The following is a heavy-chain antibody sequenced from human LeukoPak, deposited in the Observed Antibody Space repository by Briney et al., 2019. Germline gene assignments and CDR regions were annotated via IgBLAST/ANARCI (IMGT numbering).Heavy chain of an antibody. CDR1: GFTFSDYY. V-gene: IGHV3-11*06. CDR3: ARFIAAPYYFDY. Sequence: GGSLRLSCAASGFTFSDYYMSWVRQAPGKGLEWVSFISSSRSYIYYADSVKGRFTISRDNAKNSLYLQMNSLRAEDTAVYYCARFIAAPYYFDYWGRGTLVTVSS. CDR2: ISSSRSYI. J-gene: IGHJ4*02. D-gene: IGHD6-13*01.